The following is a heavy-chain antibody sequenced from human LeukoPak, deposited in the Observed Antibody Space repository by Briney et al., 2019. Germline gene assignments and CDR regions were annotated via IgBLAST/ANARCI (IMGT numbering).Heavy chain of an antibody. Sequence: GGSLRLSCAASGFTFNTYSMNWVRQAPGKGLEWVSAISGSGGSTYYADSVKGRFTISRDNAKNTLYLQMNSLRAEDTVVYYCARGGGLAVDSWGQGTLVTVSS. CDR2: ISGSGGST. CDR3: ARGGGLAVDS. J-gene: IGHJ4*02. V-gene: IGHV3-23*01. D-gene: IGHD3-16*01. CDR1: GFTFNTYS.